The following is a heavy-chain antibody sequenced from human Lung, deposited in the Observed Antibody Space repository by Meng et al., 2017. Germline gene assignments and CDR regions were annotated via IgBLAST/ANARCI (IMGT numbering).Heavy chain of an antibody. Sequence: VQLQQWGAGLLKPSETLSLTCVVSGGSFSDYYWRWIRHPPGKGLEWIGEINHSGSTNYNPSLESRATISVDTSQNNLSLKLSSVTAADSAVYYCARGPTTMAHDFDYWGQGTLVTVSS. CDR1: GGSFSDYY. CDR3: ARGPTTMAHDFDY. D-gene: IGHD4-11*01. J-gene: IGHJ4*02. CDR2: INHSGST. V-gene: IGHV4-34*01.